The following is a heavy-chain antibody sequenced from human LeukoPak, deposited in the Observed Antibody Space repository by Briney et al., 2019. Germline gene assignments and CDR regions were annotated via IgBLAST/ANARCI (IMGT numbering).Heavy chain of an antibody. Sequence: TSETLSLTCTVSGGSISSYYWGWIRQPPGKGLEWIGYIYYSGSTNYNPSLKSRVTISVDTSKNQFSLKLSSVTAADTAVYYCARDTRYCSGGSCFDYWGQGTLVTVSS. V-gene: IGHV4-59*01. CDR3: ARDTRYCSGGSCFDY. CDR1: GGSISSYY. CDR2: IYYSGST. J-gene: IGHJ4*02. D-gene: IGHD2-15*01.